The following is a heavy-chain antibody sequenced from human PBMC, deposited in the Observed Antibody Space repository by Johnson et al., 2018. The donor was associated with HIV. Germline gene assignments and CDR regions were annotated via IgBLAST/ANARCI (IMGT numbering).Heavy chain of an antibody. CDR2: ISYDGSNK. D-gene: IGHD3-9*01. V-gene: IGHV3-30*04. CDR1: GFTFSSYA. J-gene: IGHJ3*01. CDR3: ARDGRDLVTRGSFDV. Sequence: QVQLVESGGGVVQPGRSLRLSCAASGFTFSSYAMHWVRQAPGKGLEWVAVISYDGSNKYYADSVEGRFTISRDNSKNTLYLQMNSLRPEDTAVYYGARDGRDLVTRGSFDVWGQGAMVTVSA.